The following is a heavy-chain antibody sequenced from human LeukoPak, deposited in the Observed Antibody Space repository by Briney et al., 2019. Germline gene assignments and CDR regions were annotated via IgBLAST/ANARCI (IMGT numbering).Heavy chain of an antibody. CDR2: ISTSGSIT. Sequence: KPGGSLRLSCTASGFTVSDYYTTWIRQTPGKGLEWLAYISTSGSITSYVDSVRGRFTISRDNAKNSLYLQIDSLRAEDTAMYYCARDRQFRLHDPWGQGILVTVSS. D-gene: IGHD3-16*01. J-gene: IGHJ5*02. CDR3: ARDRQFRLHDP. CDR1: GFTVSDYY. V-gene: IGHV3-11*01.